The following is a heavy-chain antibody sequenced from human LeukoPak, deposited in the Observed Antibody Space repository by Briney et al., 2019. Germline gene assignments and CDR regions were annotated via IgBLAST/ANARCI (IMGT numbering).Heavy chain of an antibody. V-gene: IGHV3-23*01. J-gene: IGHJ4*02. D-gene: IGHD3-22*01. Sequence: AGGSLRLSCAASGFTFSSYAMSWVRRAPGKGLEWVSAISGSGGSTYYADSVKGRFTISRDNSKNTLYLQMNSLRAEDTAVYYCAKTYYYDSSGYTYFDYWGQGTLVTVSS. CDR2: ISGSGGST. CDR3: AKTYYYDSSGYTYFDY. CDR1: GFTFSSYA.